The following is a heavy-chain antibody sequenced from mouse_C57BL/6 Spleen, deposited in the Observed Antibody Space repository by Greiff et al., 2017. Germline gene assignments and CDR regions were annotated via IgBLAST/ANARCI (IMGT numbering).Heavy chain of an antibody. D-gene: IGHD2-2*01. J-gene: IGHJ3*01. V-gene: IGHV1-54*01. CDR2: INPGSGGT. CDR3: ARDGGRRRVTTWFAY. Sequence: QVQLQQSGAELVRPGTSVKVSCKASGYAFTNYLIEWVKQRPGQGLEWIGVINPGSGGTNYNEKFKGKATLTADKSSSTAYMQLSSLTSEDSAVYFGARDGGRRRVTTWFAYWGQGTLVTVSA. CDR1: GYAFTNYL.